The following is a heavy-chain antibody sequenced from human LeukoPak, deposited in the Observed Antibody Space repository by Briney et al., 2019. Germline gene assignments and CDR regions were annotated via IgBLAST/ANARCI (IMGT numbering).Heavy chain of an antibody. CDR3: ATVGIVATIWSDYFDY. CDR2: FDPEDGET. Sequence: ASVKVSCKVSGYTLTELSMHWVRQAPGKGLEWMGGFDPEDGETIYAQKFQGRVTMTEDTSTDTAYMGLSSLRSEDTAVYYCATVGIVATIWSDYFDYWGQGTLVTVSS. J-gene: IGHJ4*02. CDR1: GYTLTELS. D-gene: IGHD5-12*01. V-gene: IGHV1-24*01.